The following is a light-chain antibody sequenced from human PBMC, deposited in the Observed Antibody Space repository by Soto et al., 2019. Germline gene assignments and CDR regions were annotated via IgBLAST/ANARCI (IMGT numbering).Light chain of an antibody. CDR2: GAS. CDR3: QQYGSSPPLT. Sequence: ELVLTQSPGTLSLSPGERATLSCRASQSVSSNYLAWYQPIPGQGPRLLIYGASSRATGIPDRFSGSGSGTDFTLTISRLEPEDSAVYYCQQYGSSPPLTFGGGTKVEIK. CDR1: QSVSSNY. V-gene: IGKV3-20*01. J-gene: IGKJ4*01.